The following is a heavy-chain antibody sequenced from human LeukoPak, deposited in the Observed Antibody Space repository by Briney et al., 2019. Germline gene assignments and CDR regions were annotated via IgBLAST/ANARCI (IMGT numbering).Heavy chain of an antibody. CDR1: GGSISSGSYY. CDR3: ARARDPDLLGITGTTGEVWDAFDI. D-gene: IGHD1-7*01. Sequence: SQTLSLTCTVSGGSISSGSYYWSWIRQPAGKGLEWIGRIYTSGSTNYNPSLKSRVTISVDTSKNQFSLKLSSVTAADTAVYYCARARDPDLLGITGTTGEVWDAFDIWGQGTMVTVSS. CDR2: IYTSGST. V-gene: IGHV4-61*02. J-gene: IGHJ3*02.